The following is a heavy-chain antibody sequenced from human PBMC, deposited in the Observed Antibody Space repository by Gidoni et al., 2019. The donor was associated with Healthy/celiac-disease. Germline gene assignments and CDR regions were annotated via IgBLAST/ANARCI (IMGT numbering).Heavy chain of an antibody. J-gene: IGHJ3*02. CDR1: GFTFDDYA. CDR3: AKDMRLAYCGGDCYSAFDI. CDR2: ISWNSGSI. V-gene: IGHV3-9*01. D-gene: IGHD2-21*02. Sequence: EVQLVESGGGLVQPGRSLRLSCAASGFTFDDYAMHWVRQAPGKGLEWVSGISWNSGSIGYADSVKGRFTISRDNAKNSLYLQMNSLRAEDTALYYCAKDMRLAYCGGDCYSAFDIWGQGTMVTVSS.